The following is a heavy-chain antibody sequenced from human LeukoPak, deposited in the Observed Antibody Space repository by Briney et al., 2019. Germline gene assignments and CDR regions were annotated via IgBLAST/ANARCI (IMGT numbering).Heavy chain of an antibody. CDR2: IMPSFGIP. D-gene: IGHD3-10*01. Sequence: SVKVCYPASGGTFNNYNINSVRQAPGQGLEWMGTIMPSFGIPSYAEKFKGRVTITADKSTSAAYMELSSLRPEDTAVYYCAREFWGTMVQGGAMDVWGLGSPVIVTS. J-gene: IGHJ6*01. V-gene: IGHV1-69*02. CDR3: AREFWGTMVQGGAMDV. CDR1: GGTFNNYN.